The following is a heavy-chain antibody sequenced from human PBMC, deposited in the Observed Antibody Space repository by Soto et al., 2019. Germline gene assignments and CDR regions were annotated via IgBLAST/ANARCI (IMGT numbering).Heavy chain of an antibody. Sequence: SETLSLTCTVSGGSISSDDYYWGWIRQPPGKGLEWIGSIFYSGSTYYNPSLKSRVTISVDTSKNQFSLKLRSVTAADTAVYYCARNEAPPQQLFDFWGQGTLVTVSS. V-gene: IGHV4-39*01. J-gene: IGHJ4*02. CDR1: GGSISSDDYY. D-gene: IGHD6-13*01. CDR3: ARNEAPPQQLFDF. CDR2: IFYSGST.